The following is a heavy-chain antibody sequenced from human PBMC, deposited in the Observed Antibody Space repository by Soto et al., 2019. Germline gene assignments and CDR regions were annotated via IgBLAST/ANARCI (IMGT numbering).Heavy chain of an antibody. CDR3: AKDQLYIRGVIHNWFDP. D-gene: IGHD3-10*02. J-gene: IGHJ5*02. V-gene: IGHV4-39*07. CDR1: GGSISSSSYY. Sequence: PSETLSLTCTVSGGSISSSSYYWGWIRQPPGKGLEWIGTIYYSGSTYYNPSLKSRVTISVDTSKNTLYLQMNSLRAEDTAVYYCAKDQLYIRGVIHNWFDPWGQGTLVTVSS. CDR2: IYYSGST.